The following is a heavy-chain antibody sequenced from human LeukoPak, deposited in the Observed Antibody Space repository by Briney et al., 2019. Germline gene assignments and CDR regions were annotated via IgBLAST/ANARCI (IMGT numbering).Heavy chain of an antibody. Sequence: GGSLRLSCAASGFTFSSYWMSWVRQAPGKGLEWVANIKQDGSEKYYVDSVKGRCTISRDNAKNSLYLQMNSLRAEDTAVYYCARDSLLWFGEFSVFDIWGQGTMVTVSS. CDR3: ARDSLLWFGEFSVFDI. CDR1: GFTFSSYW. V-gene: IGHV3-7*01. D-gene: IGHD3-10*01. J-gene: IGHJ3*02. CDR2: IKQDGSEK.